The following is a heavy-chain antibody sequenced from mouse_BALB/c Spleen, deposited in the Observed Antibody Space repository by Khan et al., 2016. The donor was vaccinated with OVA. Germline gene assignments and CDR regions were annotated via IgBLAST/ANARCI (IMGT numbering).Heavy chain of an antibody. J-gene: IGHJ2*01. D-gene: IGHD1-1*01. V-gene: IGHV1-7*01. CDR3: ARRGLRWDFDY. Sequence: VQLQQSGAELAKPGASVKMSCKASGYTFINYWILWVKQRPGQGLEWIGYIHPSTGYTEYNQNFKDKATLTADKSSSPAYMQQSSLTSEDSAVYYCARRGLRWDFDYWGQGTTLTVSS. CDR2: IHPSTGYT. CDR1: GYTFINYW.